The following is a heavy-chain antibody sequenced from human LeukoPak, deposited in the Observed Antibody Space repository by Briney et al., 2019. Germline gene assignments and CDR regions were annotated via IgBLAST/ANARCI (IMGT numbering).Heavy chain of an antibody. J-gene: IGHJ4*02. CDR2: ISSGGSYI. V-gene: IGHV3-21*01. CDR1: GFTFSDYA. D-gene: IGHD2-2*01. CDR3: ARGPALYCTSSSCLDGVD. Sequence: GGSLRLSCAASGFTFSDYAMNWVRQAPGKGLELVSSISSGGSYISYADSVKGRFTVSRDNAKDSLFLQMRSLRDEDTAVYYCARGPALYCTSSSCLDGVDWGQGTLVSVSS.